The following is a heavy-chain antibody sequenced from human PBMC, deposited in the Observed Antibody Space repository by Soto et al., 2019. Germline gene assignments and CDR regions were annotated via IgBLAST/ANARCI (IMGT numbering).Heavy chain of an antibody. D-gene: IGHD3-3*01. J-gene: IGHJ6*02. Sequence: PSETLSLTCTVSGGSISSYYWSWIRQPPGKGLEWIGYIYYSGYTNYNPSLKSRVTISVDTSKNQFSLKLSSVTAADTAVYYCARDKGFFYDFWSGSSNPYYYYYGMDVWGQGTTVTVSS. V-gene: IGHV4-59*01. CDR3: ARDKGFFYDFWSGSSNPYYYYYGMDV. CDR1: GGSISSYY. CDR2: IYYSGYT.